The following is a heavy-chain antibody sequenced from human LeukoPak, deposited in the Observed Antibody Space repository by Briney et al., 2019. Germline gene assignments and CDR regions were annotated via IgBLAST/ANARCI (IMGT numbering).Heavy chain of an antibody. V-gene: IGHV3-23*01. CDR3: AKDIGYCSGGSCYGRFAFDY. CDR2: ISGSGGST. Sequence: GGSLRLSCAASGFTFSSYGMSWVRQATGKGLEWVSAISGSGGSTYYADSVKGRFTISRDNSKNTLYLQMNSLRAEDTAVYYCAKDIGYCSGGSCYGRFAFDYWGQGTLVTVSS. D-gene: IGHD2-15*01. CDR1: GFTFSSYG. J-gene: IGHJ4*02.